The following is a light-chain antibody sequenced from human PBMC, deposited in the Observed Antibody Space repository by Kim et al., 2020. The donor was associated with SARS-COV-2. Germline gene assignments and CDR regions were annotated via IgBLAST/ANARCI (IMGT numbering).Light chain of an antibody. CDR2: DAS. V-gene: IGKV3-11*01. CDR3: QQRYSWPLT. J-gene: IGKJ4*01. Sequence: LSLGERGTIPCRASPTVGIYLARYQQTADQAPRLLTSDASNRATGITARFSSRGTGTDFTLTINSIERGDFALNYSQQRYSWPLTSGGGTKVNI. CDR1: PTVGIY.